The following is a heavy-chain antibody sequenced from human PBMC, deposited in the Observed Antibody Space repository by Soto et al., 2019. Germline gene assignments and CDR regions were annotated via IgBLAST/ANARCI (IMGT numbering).Heavy chain of an antibody. V-gene: IGHV4-31*03. CDR2: IYYSGST. CDR3: ARSDPGYDFWSGYSKYYYYYYMDV. Sequence: PSETLSLTCTVSGGSISSGGYYWSWIRQHPGKGLEWIGYIYYSGSTYYNPSLKSRVTISVDTSKNQFSLKLSSVTAADTAVYYCARSDPGYDFWSGYSKYYYYYYMDVWGKGTTVTVSS. CDR1: GGSISSGGYY. D-gene: IGHD3-3*01. J-gene: IGHJ6*03.